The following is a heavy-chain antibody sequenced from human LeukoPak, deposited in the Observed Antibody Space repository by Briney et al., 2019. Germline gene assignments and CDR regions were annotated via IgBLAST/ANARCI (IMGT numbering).Heavy chain of an antibody. V-gene: IGHV4-59*01. CDR1: GGSISSYY. CDR2: VYYSGST. Sequence: PSETLSLTCTVSGGSISSYYWSWIRQPPGKGLEWIGYVYYSGSTSYNPSLKSRVTISLDTSKNQFSLKLNSVTAADTAIYYCVRFALTSSLDHWGQGTLVTVSS. D-gene: IGHD6-13*01. J-gene: IGHJ5*02. CDR3: VRFALTSSLDH.